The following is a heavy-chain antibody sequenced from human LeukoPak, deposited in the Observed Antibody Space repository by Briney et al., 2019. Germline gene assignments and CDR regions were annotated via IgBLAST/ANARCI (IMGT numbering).Heavy chain of an antibody. V-gene: IGHV1-18*01. Sequence: ASVKVSCTASGYTFTSYGISWVRQAPGQGLEWMGWISAYNGNTNYAQKLQGRVTMTTDTSTTTAYMELRSLRSDDTAMYYCARNKRAAASYYFDYWGQGTLVTVSS. CDR3: ARNKRAAASYYFDY. CDR1: GYTFTSYG. J-gene: IGHJ4*02. CDR2: ISAYNGNT. D-gene: IGHD6-13*01.